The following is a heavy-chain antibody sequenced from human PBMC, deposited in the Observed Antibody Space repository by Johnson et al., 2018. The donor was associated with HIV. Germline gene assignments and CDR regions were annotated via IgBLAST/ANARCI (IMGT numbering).Heavy chain of an antibody. V-gene: IGHV3-66*01. CDR3: ARKQWLAKISSDAFDI. J-gene: IGHJ3*02. CDR1: GFIVRSNY. Sequence: VLLVESGGGLVQPGGSLRLSCAASGFIVRSNYMNWVRQAPGKGLEWVSVIYSGGDTYYSDSVMGRFTISRDNSKNTLYLQMNSLRAEDTAVYYCARKQWLAKISSDAFDIWGQGTMVTVSS. D-gene: IGHD6-19*01. CDR2: IYSGGDT.